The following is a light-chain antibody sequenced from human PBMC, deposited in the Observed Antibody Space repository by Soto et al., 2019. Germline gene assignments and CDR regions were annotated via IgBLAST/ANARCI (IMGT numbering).Light chain of an antibody. CDR1: QGISTW. CDR3: QQAFTFPFT. V-gene: IGKV1D-12*01. CDR2: AAF. J-gene: IGKJ3*01. Sequence: DIQMTQSPSSVSASVGDRVTITCRASQGISTWLVWYQQKPGKAPKLLIYAAFSLESAVPSRFSGSGSGTDFTLTISSLQPEDFATYYCQQAFTFPFTFGPGTKVDIK.